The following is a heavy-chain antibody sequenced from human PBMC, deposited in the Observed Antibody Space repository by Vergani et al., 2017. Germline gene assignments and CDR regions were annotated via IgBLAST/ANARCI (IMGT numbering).Heavy chain of an antibody. CDR2: IYYSDRT. D-gene: IGHD3-10*01. J-gene: IGHJ4*02. Sequence: QVQLQESGPRLVKPSQTLSLTCNVSGASVSSDDYYWTWIRQPPGKGLEWIGFIYYSDRTFYNPSLRGRLSMSIDTSKNQFSLKLDSVTAADTAVYYCARRVRGVMGYYFDYWGQGTLVTVSS. V-gene: IGHV4-30-4*08. CDR3: ARRVRGVMGYYFDY. CDR1: GASVSSDDYY.